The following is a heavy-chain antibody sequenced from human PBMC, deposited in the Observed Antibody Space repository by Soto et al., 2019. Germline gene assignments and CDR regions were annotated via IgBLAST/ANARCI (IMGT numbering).Heavy chain of an antibody. J-gene: IGHJ6*02. CDR2: ISYDGSNK. CDR1: GFTFSSYG. CDR3: AKDVSEENYYYYYGMDV. Sequence: GGSLRLSCAASGFTFSSYGMHWVRQAPGKGLEWVAVISYDGSNKYYADSVKGRFTISRDNSKNTLYLQMNSLRAEDTAVYYCAKDVSEENYYYYYGMDVWGQGTTVTVSS. V-gene: IGHV3-30*18.